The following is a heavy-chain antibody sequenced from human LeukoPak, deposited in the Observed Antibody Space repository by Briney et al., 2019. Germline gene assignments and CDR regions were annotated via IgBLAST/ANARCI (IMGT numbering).Heavy chain of an antibody. Sequence: SETLSLTCGVFGESLGGYYWTWTRHPPGKGLEWIGEISHTGIPNYNASLKSRVTISVDTSKKQFSLRLTSVTAADTAVYYCARANMVRGGFFDLWGRGTLVTVSS. D-gene: IGHD3-10*01. V-gene: IGHV4-34*01. CDR1: GESLGGYY. CDR3: ARANMVRGGFFDL. CDR2: ISHTGIP. J-gene: IGHJ2*01.